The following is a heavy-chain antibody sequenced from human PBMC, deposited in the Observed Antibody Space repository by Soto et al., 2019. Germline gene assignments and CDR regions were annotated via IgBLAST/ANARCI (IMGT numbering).Heavy chain of an antibody. CDR3: ARIKWGLDYYSGMDV. CDR1: GYTFSDYF. D-gene: IGHD1-26*01. V-gene: IGHV1-2*02. J-gene: IGHJ6*02. CDR2: INPKTAAT. Sequence: QVQLVQSGAEVKKSGASVKVSCKASGYTFSDYFIQWLRQAPGQGLEWVAWINPKTAATNYAKKFQDRVTPNSGTSFSPAHLEPARLRPYGTAVYYCARIKWGLDYYSGMDVWGQGTAVTVSS.